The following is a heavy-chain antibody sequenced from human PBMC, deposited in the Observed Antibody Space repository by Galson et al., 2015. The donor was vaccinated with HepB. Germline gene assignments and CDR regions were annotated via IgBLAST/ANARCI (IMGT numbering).Heavy chain of an antibody. CDR3: ARDEGSGWYRY. D-gene: IGHD6-19*01. V-gene: IGHV1-69*04. CDR1: GGTFSSYA. Sequence: SVKVSCKASGGTFSSYAISWVRQAPGQGLEWMGRIIPILGIANYAQKFQGRVTITADKSTSTAYMELSSLRSEDTAVYYCARDEGSGWYRYWGQGTLVTVSS. J-gene: IGHJ4*02. CDR2: IIPILGIA.